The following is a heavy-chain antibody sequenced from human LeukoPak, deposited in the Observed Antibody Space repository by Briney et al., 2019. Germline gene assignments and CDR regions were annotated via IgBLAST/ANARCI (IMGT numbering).Heavy chain of an antibody. CDR1: GFTFGDFA. D-gene: IGHD3-10*01. Sequence: GGSLRLSCTASGFTFGDFAMSWVRQAPGKGLEWVGFIRSKAYGGTTEYAESVKDKFTISRDDSKSIAYLQMNSLETEDTAVYYCTRGLFLWFGELLLDYWGQGTLVTVSS. V-gene: IGHV3-49*04. CDR2: IRSKAYGGTT. CDR3: TRGLFLWFGELLLDY. J-gene: IGHJ4*02.